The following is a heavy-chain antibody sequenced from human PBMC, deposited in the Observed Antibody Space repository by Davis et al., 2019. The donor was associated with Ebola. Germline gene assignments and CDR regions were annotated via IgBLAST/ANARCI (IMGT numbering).Heavy chain of an antibody. Sequence: MPSETLSLTCAVYGGSFSGYYWSWIRQPPGKGLEWIGEINHSGSTNYNPSLKSRVTISVDTSKNQFSLKLSSVTAADTAAYYCARTPWVATITIYYYYGMDVWGQGTTVTVSS. CDR3: ARTPWVATITIYYYYGMDV. CDR2: INHSGST. V-gene: IGHV4-34*01. J-gene: IGHJ6*02. D-gene: IGHD5-12*01. CDR1: GGSFSGYY.